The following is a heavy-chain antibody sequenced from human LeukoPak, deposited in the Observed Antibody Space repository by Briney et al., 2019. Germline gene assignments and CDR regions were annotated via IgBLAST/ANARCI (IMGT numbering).Heavy chain of an antibody. D-gene: IGHD1-14*01. V-gene: IGHV4-39*07. Sequence: WVRQSPEKGLEWIGSVYYSGSTYNNPSLTSRLTISVDVSNNQFSLKLSSVTAADTAVYYWXXXXXXSXYRXNDAFDIWGQGXKVTVSS. J-gene: IGHJ3*02. CDR3: XXXXXXSXYRXNDAFDI. CDR2: VYYSGST.